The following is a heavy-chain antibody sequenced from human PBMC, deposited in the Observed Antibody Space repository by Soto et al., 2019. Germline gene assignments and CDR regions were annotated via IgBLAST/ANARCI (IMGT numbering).Heavy chain of an antibody. Sequence: EVQQVESGGGLVQPGGSLRLSCAASGFTFSSYAMNWVRQAPGKGLEWVSYISSSGSTIYYADSVKGRFTISRDNAKNSLYLQMNSLRAEDTAVYYCARDIVATSPFDYWGQGTLVTVSS. CDR2: ISSSGSTI. D-gene: IGHD5-12*01. V-gene: IGHV3-48*03. CDR3: ARDIVATSPFDY. CDR1: GFTFSSYA. J-gene: IGHJ4*02.